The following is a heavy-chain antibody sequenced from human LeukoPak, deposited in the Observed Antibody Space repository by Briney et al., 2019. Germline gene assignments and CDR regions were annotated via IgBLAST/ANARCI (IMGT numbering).Heavy chain of an antibody. CDR3: ARHPLSAMVRGFDY. V-gene: IGHV3-23*01. CDR1: GFTFSSYA. J-gene: IGHJ4*02. D-gene: IGHD3-10*01. Sequence: PGGSLRLSCAASGFTFSSYAMSWVRQAPGKGLEWVSGISGSGGRTNNADSVRGRFTISRDNSKNTLYLQMNSLTVEDTAVYYCARHPLSAMVRGFDYWGQGTLVTVSP. CDR2: ISGSGGRT.